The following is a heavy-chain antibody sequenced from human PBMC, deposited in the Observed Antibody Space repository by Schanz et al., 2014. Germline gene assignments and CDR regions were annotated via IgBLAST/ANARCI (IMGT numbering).Heavy chain of an antibody. D-gene: IGHD1-1*01. Sequence: EVQLVESGGGLVQPGGSLRLSCAASGFTLSNSDMHWVRQGTGKGLEWVSAIGTAGDTFYLDSVKGRFTISRDSCQNSMYLQMNSLRAEDTAVYYCARGTDWNLHYWGQGALVTVSS. V-gene: IGHV3-13*01. J-gene: IGHJ4*02. CDR1: GFTLSNSD. CDR2: IGTAGDT. CDR3: ARGTDWNLHY.